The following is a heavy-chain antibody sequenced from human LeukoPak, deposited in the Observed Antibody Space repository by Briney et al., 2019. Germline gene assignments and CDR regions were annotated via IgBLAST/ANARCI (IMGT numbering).Heavy chain of an antibody. V-gene: IGHV3-53*01. CDR2: IYGDGST. CDR3: SRGSPVASGRYSIYSS. D-gene: IGHD3-10*01. Sequence: GGSLRLSCAASGFTVRNYCMSWVRQAPGKGLEWVAVIYGDGSTYYADSVKGRFTISSDNLKNTLSLQMDSLRAADTAMYYCSRGSPVASGRYSIYSSWGQGTLVTVSP. CDR1: GFTVRNYC. J-gene: IGHJ5*02.